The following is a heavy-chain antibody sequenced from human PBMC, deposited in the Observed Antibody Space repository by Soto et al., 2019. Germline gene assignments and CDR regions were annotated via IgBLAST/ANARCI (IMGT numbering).Heavy chain of an antibody. CDR2: INPNSGDT. Sequence: ASVKVSCKSSGYAFTGYYIHWVRQAPGQGLEWMGWINPNSGDTNYAQKFQGRVTMTRDTPFSTAHMELSSLRSDDTAVYYCATRYSYVHFWGQGTLVTVSS. CDR3: ATRYSYVHF. CDR1: GYAFTGYY. D-gene: IGHD5-18*01. J-gene: IGHJ4*02. V-gene: IGHV1-2*02.